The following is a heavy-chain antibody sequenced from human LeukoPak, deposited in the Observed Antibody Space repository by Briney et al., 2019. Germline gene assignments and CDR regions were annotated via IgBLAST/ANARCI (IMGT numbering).Heavy chain of an antibody. Sequence: PGGSLRLSCAASGFTFSSYAMHWVRQAPGKGLEWVAVISYDGSNKYYADSVKGRFTISRDNSTNTLYLQMNSLRAEDTAVYYCARDPRGNFPYFDYWGQGTLVTVSS. CDR2: ISYDGSNK. J-gene: IGHJ4*02. CDR3: ARDPRGNFPYFDY. CDR1: GFTFSSYA. D-gene: IGHD4-23*01. V-gene: IGHV3-30-3*01.